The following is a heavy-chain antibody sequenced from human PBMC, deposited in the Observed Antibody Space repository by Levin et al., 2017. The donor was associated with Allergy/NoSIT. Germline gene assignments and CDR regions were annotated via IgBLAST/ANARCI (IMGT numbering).Heavy chain of an antibody. Sequence: PSETLSLTCTVSGGSISSSSYYWGWIRQPPGKGLEWIGSIYYSGSTYYNPSLKSRVTISVDTSKNQFSLKLSSVTAADTAVYYCARTRYCSSTSCYDGGYYFDYWGQGTLVTVSS. J-gene: IGHJ4*02. CDR2: IYYSGST. V-gene: IGHV4-39*01. CDR3: ARTRYCSSTSCYDGGYYFDY. CDR1: GGSISSSSYY. D-gene: IGHD2-2*01.